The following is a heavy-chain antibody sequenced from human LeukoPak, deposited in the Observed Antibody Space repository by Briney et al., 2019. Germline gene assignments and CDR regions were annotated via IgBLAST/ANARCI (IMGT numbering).Heavy chain of an antibody. J-gene: IGHJ6*02. CDR2: INPSGGST. D-gene: IGHD3-22*01. CDR1: GYTFTSYY. CDR3: ARDWYYYDSSGYYYDSFPNYYHGMDV. Sequence: ASVKVSCKASGYTFTSYYMHWVRQAPGQGLEWMGIINPSGGSTSYAQKFQGRVTMTSDTSTSTVYMELSSLRSEDTAVYYCARDWYYYDSSGYYYDSFPNYYHGMDVWGQGTTVTVSS. V-gene: IGHV1-46*01.